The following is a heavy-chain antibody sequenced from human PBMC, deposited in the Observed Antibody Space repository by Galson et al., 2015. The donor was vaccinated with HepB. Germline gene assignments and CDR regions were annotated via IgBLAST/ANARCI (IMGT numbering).Heavy chain of an antibody. D-gene: IGHD6-13*01. V-gene: IGHV1-18*01. CDR3: ARSGTAAGFLGH. CDR2: ISAYNGNT. CDR1: GYTFTHYN. J-gene: IGHJ4*02. Sequence: SVKVSCKASGYTFTHYNINWVRQAPGQGLQWMGWISAYNGNTNYAQKFQGRVPMTTDTSTSTAYMEMRNLRSDDTAVYYCARSGTAAGFLGHWGQGTLVTVSS.